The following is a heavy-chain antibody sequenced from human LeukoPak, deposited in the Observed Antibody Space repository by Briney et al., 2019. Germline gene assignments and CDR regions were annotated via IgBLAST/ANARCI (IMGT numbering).Heavy chain of an antibody. Sequence: SETLSLTCTVSGGSLTNYFWGWIRLTPGKGLEWIGSISYNEGSNYNRFLKNRVTISVDISENQFSLKLNSVTAADTAVYYCARDTGYCSGGSCFYYMDVWGKGTTVTVSS. D-gene: IGHD2-15*01. CDR2: ISYNEGS. CDR3: ARDTGYCSGGSCFYYMDV. CDR1: GGSLTNYF. J-gene: IGHJ6*03. V-gene: IGHV4-59*01.